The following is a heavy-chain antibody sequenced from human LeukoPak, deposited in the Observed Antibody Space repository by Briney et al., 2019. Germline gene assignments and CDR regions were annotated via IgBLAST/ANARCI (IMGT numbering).Heavy chain of an antibody. CDR1: GGSISSTTYY. CDR2: IYYSGST. CDR3: ARGGQQLVYYMDV. Sequence: SETLSLTCTVSGGSISSTTYYWDWIRQPPGKGLEWIGTIYYSGSTYYNPSLKSRVTISVDTSKNEFSLKLSSVTAADTAVYYCARGGQQLVYYMDVWGKGTTVTVSS. J-gene: IGHJ6*03. D-gene: IGHD6-13*01. V-gene: IGHV4-39*07.